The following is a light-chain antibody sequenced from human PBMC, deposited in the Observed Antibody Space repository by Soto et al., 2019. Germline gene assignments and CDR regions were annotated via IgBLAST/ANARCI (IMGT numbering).Light chain of an antibody. CDR3: QPYNNWPT. CDR2: GAS. Sequence: EIVMTQSPATLSVSPGERATLSFRASQSVSSNLAWYQQKPGQAPRLLIYGASTRATGISARFSGSGSGTEFTLTISSLQSEDFAVYYCQPYNNWPTFGPGTKVDIK. J-gene: IGKJ3*01. V-gene: IGKV3-15*01. CDR1: QSVSSN.